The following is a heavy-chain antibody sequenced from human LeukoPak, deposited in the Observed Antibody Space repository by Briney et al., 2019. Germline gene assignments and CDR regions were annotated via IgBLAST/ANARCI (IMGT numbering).Heavy chain of an antibody. CDR3: ASNVVLRYFDWLTY. Sequence: ASVKVSCKASGYTFTGYYIHWVRQAPGQGLECVGWIIPIFGTANYAQKFLGRVTITTDDSTSTSYMELSSLRSEDTAIYYCASNVVLRYFDWLTYWGQGTLVTVSS. J-gene: IGHJ4*02. CDR2: IIPIFGTA. V-gene: IGHV1-69*05. CDR1: GYTFTGYY. D-gene: IGHD3-9*01.